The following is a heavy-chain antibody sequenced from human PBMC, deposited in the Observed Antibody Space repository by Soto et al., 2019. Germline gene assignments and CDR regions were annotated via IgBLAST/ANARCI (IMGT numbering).Heavy chain of an antibody. J-gene: IGHJ6*02. V-gene: IGHV4-34*01. CDR3: ARVPGVLVLIVTRYYSNGMHV. CDR2: INHSGST. D-gene: IGHD2-8*01. Sequence: PSETLSLTCAVYGGSFSSYYWSWIRQPPGKGLEWIGEINHSGSTNYNPSLKSRVTISVDTSKNQFSLKLSSVTAADTAIYYCARVPGVLVLIVTRYYSNGMHVWGQGTTVTV. CDR1: GGSFSSYY.